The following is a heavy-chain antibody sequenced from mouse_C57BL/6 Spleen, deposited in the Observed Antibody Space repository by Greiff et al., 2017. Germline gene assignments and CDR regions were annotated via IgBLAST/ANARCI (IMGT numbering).Heavy chain of an antibody. CDR2: ISNGGGST. CDR1: GFTFSDYY. J-gene: IGHJ1*03. CDR3: AGWLLWYFDV. D-gene: IGHD2-3*01. Sequence: EVKLVESGGGLVQPGGSLKLSCAASGFTFSDYYMYWVRETPEKRLEWVAYISNGGGSTYYPDTVKGRFTISRDNAQNTLYLQMSRLKSEDTAMYYCAGWLLWYFDVWGTGTTVTVSS. V-gene: IGHV5-12*01.